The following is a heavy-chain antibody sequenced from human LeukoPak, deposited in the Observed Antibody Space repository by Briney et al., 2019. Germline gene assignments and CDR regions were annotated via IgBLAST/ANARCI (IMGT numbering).Heavy chain of an antibody. J-gene: IGHJ4*01. CDR3: AKVTYGSGTYGAFDY. CDR1: GFTFSSHG. CDR2: ISGSGDNT. Sequence: PGGSLRLSCAASGFTFSSHGMSWVRQAPGKGLEWVSTISGSGDNTYYADSVKGRFTISRDNSKNTLYLQMNSLRAEDTAVYYCAKVTYGSGTYGAFDYWGHGTLVTVSS. V-gene: IGHV3-23*01. D-gene: IGHD3-10*01.